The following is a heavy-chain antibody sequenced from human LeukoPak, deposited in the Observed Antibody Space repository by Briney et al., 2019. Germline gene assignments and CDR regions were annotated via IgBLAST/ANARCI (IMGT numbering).Heavy chain of an antibody. Sequence: GGSLRLSCAASGFTFDDYTMHWVRQAPGKGLEWVSLISWDGGSTYYADSVKGRFTISRDNSKNSLYLQMNSLRTEDTALYYCAKDNGITSLDWYFDLWGRGTLVTVSS. CDR1: GFTFDDYT. D-gene: IGHD3-10*01. J-gene: IGHJ2*01. CDR3: AKDNGITSLDWYFDL. V-gene: IGHV3-43*01. CDR2: ISWDGGST.